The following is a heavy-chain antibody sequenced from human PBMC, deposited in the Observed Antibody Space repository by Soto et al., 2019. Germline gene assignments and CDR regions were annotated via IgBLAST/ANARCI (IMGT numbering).Heavy chain of an antibody. CDR1: GGSISSYY. J-gene: IGHJ4*02. CDR3: ARDPDGDYAFDY. Sequence: SETLSLTCTVSGGSISSYYWSWIRQPPGKGLEWIGYIYYSGSTNYNPSLKSRVTVSVDTSKNQFSLKLSSVTAADTAVYYCARDPDGDYAFDYWGQGTLVTVSS. D-gene: IGHD4-17*01. CDR2: IYYSGST. V-gene: IGHV4-59*01.